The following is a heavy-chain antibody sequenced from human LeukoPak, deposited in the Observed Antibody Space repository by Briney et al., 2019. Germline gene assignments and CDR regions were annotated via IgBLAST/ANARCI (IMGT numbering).Heavy chain of an antibody. CDR3: ARDLRYSSAWYDWYFDL. CDR2: IYYSGST. J-gene: IGHJ2*01. D-gene: IGHD6-19*01. CDR1: GGSISSYY. V-gene: IGHV4-59*01. Sequence: PSETLSLTCTVSGGSISSYYWSWIRQPPGKGLEWIGYIYYSGSTNYNPSLKSRVTISVDTSKNQFSLKLSSVTAADTAVYYFARDLRYSSAWYDWYFDLWGRGTLVTVSS.